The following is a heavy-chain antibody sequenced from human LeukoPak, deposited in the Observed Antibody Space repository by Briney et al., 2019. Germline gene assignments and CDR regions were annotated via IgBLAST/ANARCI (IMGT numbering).Heavy chain of an antibody. CDR2: IYHSGST. Sequence: PSETLSLTCAVSGGSISSSNWWSWVRQPPGKGLEWIGEIYHSGSTNYNPSLKSRVTISVDKSKNQFSLKLSSVTAADTAVYYCARGGAVRGHNWFDPWGQGTLVTVSS. V-gene: IGHV4-4*02. J-gene: IGHJ5*02. D-gene: IGHD2-2*01. CDR3: ARGGAVRGHNWFDP. CDR1: GGSISSSNW.